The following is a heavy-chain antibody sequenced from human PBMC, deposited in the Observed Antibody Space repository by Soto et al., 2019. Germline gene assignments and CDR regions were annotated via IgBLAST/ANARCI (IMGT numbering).Heavy chain of an antibody. CDR3: PCAKVFVAEFTATYYYYG. CDR1: SGSISTGRYY. V-gene: IGHV4-31*03. Sequence: PSETVSLTSTVSSGSISTGRYYWSWIRQHPGKGLEWSGYVYYSGTTYYNPSLKSRVTISVDTSKNHFSLKLSSVTAADTAVSYFPCAKVFVAEFTATYYYYG. J-gene: IGHJ6*01. D-gene: IGHD1-20*01. CDR2: VYYSGTT.